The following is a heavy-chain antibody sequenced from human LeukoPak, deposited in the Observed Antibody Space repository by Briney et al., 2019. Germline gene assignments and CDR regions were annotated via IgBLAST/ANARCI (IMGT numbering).Heavy chain of an antibody. CDR1: GFTFSSYA. Sequence: GSLRLSCAASGFTFSSYAMHWVRQAPGKGLEYVSAISSNGGSTYYANSVKGRFTISRDNSKNTLYLQMGSLRAEDMAVYYCAREAEAFDIWGQGTMVTVSS. D-gene: IGHD1-14*01. V-gene: IGHV3-64*01. CDR2: ISSNGGST. CDR3: AREAEAFDI. J-gene: IGHJ3*02.